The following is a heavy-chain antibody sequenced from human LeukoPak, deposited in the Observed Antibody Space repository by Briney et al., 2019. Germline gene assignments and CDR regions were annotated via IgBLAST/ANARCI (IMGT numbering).Heavy chain of an antibody. CDR2: ISTTGRTT. J-gene: IGHJ4*02. Sequence: GGSLRLSCAGSGFSFNRDWMGWVRQAPGKGLEWVSYISTTGRTTYYADSVQGRFTMSRDNAKNSVYLQMNSLRADDTAVYYCGGKPRDGYNDGRFDFWGQGTLVTVSS. CDR3: GGKPRDGYNDGRFDF. V-gene: IGHV3-48*03. D-gene: IGHD5-24*01. CDR1: GFSFNRDW.